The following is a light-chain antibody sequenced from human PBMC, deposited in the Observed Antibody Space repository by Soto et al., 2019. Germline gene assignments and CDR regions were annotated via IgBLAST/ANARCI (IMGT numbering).Light chain of an antibody. CDR3: HQYYKWPLT. CDR2: DAS. J-gene: IGKJ4*01. V-gene: IGKV3-15*01. Sequence: EIVMTQSPATLSVSPGERVTLSCRASQSAFSNLAWYQQKPGQTPRLLIYDASTRATGIPARFSGSGSGTEFTLTISSLLSEDFAVYYCHQYYKWPLTFGGGTKVEIK. CDR1: QSAFSN.